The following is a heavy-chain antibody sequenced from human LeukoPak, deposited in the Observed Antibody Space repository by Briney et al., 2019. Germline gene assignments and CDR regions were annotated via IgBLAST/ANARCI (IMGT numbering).Heavy chain of an antibody. CDR2: INGSGCST. D-gene: IGHD2-15*01. Sequence: GSLRLSCAASGFTFSSYAMGWVRQAPGKGLEWVSAINGSGCSTYYADSVKGRFTISRDNSKNTLYLQMNSLRAEDTAVYYCAKDLTVVVVAAPPVDPWGQGTLVTVSS. J-gene: IGHJ5*02. V-gene: IGHV3-23*01. CDR3: AKDLTVVVVAAPPVDP. CDR1: GFTFSSYA.